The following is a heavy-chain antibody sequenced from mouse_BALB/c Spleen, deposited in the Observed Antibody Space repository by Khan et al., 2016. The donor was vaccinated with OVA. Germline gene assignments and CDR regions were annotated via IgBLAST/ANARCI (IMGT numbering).Heavy chain of an antibody. CDR1: GFTFSDYG. Sequence: VQLKESGGGLVQPGGSRKLSCAASGFTFSDYGMAWVRQAPGKGPEWVAFVSSLAYNFYYADTVTGRFTISRENAKNTLYLEMSSLRSEDTAMYYCARGGKGGFAYWGQGTLVTVSA. CDR2: VSSLAYNF. CDR3: ARGGKGGFAY. J-gene: IGHJ3*01. V-gene: IGHV5-15*02.